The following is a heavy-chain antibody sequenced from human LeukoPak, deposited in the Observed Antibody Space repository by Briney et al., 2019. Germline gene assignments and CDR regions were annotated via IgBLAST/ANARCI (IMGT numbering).Heavy chain of an antibody. Sequence: ASVKVSCKASGYTFTGYYMHWVRQAPGQGLEWMGWINPNSGGTNNEQKFQGRVTMTRDTSISTAYMELSRLRFDDTAVYYCARDPQQLVGATGGGFQYWGQGTLVTVSS. V-gene: IGHV1-2*02. CDR1: GYTFTGYY. D-gene: IGHD1-26*01. CDR3: ARDPQQLVGATGGGFQY. CDR2: INPNSGGT. J-gene: IGHJ4*02.